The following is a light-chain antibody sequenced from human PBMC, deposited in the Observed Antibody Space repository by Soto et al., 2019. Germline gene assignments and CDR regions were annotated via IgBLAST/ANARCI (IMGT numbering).Light chain of an antibody. Sequence: QSVLTQPPSASGTPGRRVTISCSGSISNIGSNNVNWYQQLPGTAPKLLIYNDNQWPSGVPDRFSGSKSGTSASLAISGLQSEDEGDYYCAAWDDGLNGSVFGTGTKVTVL. V-gene: IGLV1-44*01. J-gene: IGLJ1*01. CDR2: NDN. CDR3: AAWDDGLNGSV. CDR1: ISNIGSNN.